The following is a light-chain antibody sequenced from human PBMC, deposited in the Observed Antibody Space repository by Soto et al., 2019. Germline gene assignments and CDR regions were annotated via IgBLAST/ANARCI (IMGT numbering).Light chain of an antibody. V-gene: IGKV1-12*01. J-gene: IGKJ5*01. Sequence: DIQLTQSPSSLAASVGDRVTITCRASQGVSKWLAWYQQKPGKAPILLIHGASNLQTGVPARFSGSGSGTDFVLTITSLQPEDIATYFCQQANSFPLTFGQGTRRDIK. CDR2: GAS. CDR1: QGVSKW. CDR3: QQANSFPLT.